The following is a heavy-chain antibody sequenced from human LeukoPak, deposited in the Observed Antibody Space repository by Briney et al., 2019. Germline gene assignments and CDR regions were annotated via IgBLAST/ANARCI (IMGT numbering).Heavy chain of an antibody. D-gene: IGHD1-1*01. CDR2: TYYRSKWYN. J-gene: IGHJ6*02. CDR1: GDSVSSNTAA. V-gene: IGHV6-1*01. Sequence: SQTLSLTCAIFGDSVSSNTAAWNWIRQSPSRGLEWLGRTYYRSKWYNEYAVSVQSRITINPDTSKNQFSLQLNSVTPEDTAVYYCARDQYNRNHYYYYGMDVWGQGTTVTVSS. CDR3: ARDQYNRNHYYYYGMDV.